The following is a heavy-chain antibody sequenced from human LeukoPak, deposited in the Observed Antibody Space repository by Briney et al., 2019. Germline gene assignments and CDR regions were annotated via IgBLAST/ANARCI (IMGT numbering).Heavy chain of an antibody. D-gene: IGHD3-22*01. V-gene: IGHV3-74*01. CDR2: INSDGYST. CDR3: ARGAHKYYYDGSGYYYIDY. Sequence: PGGSLRLSCVASGFTFSNFWMHWVRQTPGKGLVWVSRINSDGYSTSYADSVKGRFTISRDNAKNTLYLQMNSLRAEDTAVYYCARGAHKYYYDGSGYYYIDYWGQGTLVTVSS. J-gene: IGHJ4*02. CDR1: GFTFSNFW.